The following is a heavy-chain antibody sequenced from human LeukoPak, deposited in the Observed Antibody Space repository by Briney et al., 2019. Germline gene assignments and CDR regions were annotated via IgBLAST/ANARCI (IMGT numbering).Heavy chain of an antibody. D-gene: IGHD5/OR15-5a*01. CDR2: IKTKTDGGTV. CDR3: TTSVY. Sequence: GGSLRLSCATSGFTFSDVWMNWVRQAPGKGLEWVGRIKTKTDGGTVDYVAPVKGRFIISRDDPTASLYLQMSSLRTEDTAVYYCTTSVYWGQGILVTVSS. J-gene: IGHJ4*02. V-gene: IGHV3-15*01. CDR1: GFTFSDVW.